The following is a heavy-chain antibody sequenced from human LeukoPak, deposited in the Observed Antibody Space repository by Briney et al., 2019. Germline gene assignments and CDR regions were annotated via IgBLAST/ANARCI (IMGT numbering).Heavy chain of an antibody. CDR2: MNPNSGNT. Sequence: ASVKVSCKASGYTFASYDINWVRQATGQELEWMGWMNPNSGNTGYAQKFQGRVTITRNTSISTAYMELSSLRSEDTAVYYCATGPLYLVMWAYWGQGTLVTVSS. D-gene: IGHD2-21*01. CDR1: GYTFASYD. J-gene: IGHJ4*02. V-gene: IGHV1-8*03. CDR3: ATGPLYLVMWAY.